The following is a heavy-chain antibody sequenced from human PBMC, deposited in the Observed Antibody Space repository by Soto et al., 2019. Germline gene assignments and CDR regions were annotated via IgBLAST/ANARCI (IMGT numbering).Heavy chain of an antibody. CDR3: ARLPQQGYCSSTSCFQYYFDY. CDR1: GYSFTSYW. V-gene: IGHV5-51*01. J-gene: IGHJ4*02. CDR2: IYPGDSDT. D-gene: IGHD2-2*01. Sequence: LGESLKISCKGSGYSFTSYWIGWVRQMPGKGLEWMGIIYPGDSDTRYSPSFQGQVTISADKSISTAYLQWSSLKASDTAMYHCARLPQQGYCSSTSCFQYYFDYWGQGTLVTVSS.